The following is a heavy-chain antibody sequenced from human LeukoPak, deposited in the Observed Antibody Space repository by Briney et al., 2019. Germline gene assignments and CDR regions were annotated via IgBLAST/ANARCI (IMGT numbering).Heavy chain of an antibody. CDR2: ISRSSDTM. CDR1: GFTFSTYS. D-gene: IGHD4/OR15-4a*01. Sequence: GGSLRLSCVVSGFTFSTYSLNWVRQAPGKGLEWVSYISRSSDTMYYADSVKGRFTISRYNAKNSLYLQMNSLRAEDTAVYYCASIAHGVYGASYFDYWGQGTLVTVSS. V-gene: IGHV3-48*04. J-gene: IGHJ4*02. CDR3: ASIAHGVYGASYFDY.